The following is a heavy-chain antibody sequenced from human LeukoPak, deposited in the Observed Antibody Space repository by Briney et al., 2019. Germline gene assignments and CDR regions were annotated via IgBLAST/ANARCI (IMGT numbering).Heavy chain of an antibody. CDR3: AKDPCSSTSCPNWFDP. CDR2: IYSGGST. J-gene: IGHJ5*02. D-gene: IGHD2-2*01. Sequence: PGGSLRLSCAASGFTVSSNYMSWVRQAPGKGLEWVSVIYSGGSTYYADSVKGRFTISRDNSKNTLYLQMNSLRAEDTAVYYCAKDPCSSTSCPNWFDPWGQGTLVTVSS. CDR1: GFTVSSNY. V-gene: IGHV3-66*01.